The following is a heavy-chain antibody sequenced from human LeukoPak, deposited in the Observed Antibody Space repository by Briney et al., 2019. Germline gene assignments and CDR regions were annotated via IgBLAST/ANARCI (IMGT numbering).Heavy chain of an antibody. D-gene: IGHD6-19*01. CDR3: ARGLPSSGLVY. CDR1: GGTFSSYA. J-gene: IGHJ4*02. V-gene: IGHV1-69*05. Sequence: SVKVSCKASGGTFSSYAISWVRQAPGQGLEWMGRIIPIFGTANYAQRFRGRVTITTDESTSTAYMELSSLRSEDTAVYYCARGLPSSGLVYWGQGTLVTVSS. CDR2: IIPIFGTA.